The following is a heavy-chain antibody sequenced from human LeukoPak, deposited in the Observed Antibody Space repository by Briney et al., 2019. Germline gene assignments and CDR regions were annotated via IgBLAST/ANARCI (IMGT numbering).Heavy chain of an antibody. CDR1: GFTFDDYA. CDR3: AKDSQDIVVVPAAIRVYYYYHYMDV. V-gene: IGHV3-9*01. Sequence: GGSLTLSCAASGFTFDDYAMHWVRQAPGKGLEWVSGISWNSGSIGYADSVKGRFTISRDNAKNSLYLQMNSLRAEDTALYYCAKDSQDIVVVPAAIRVYYYYHYMDVWGKGTTVTVSS. CDR2: ISWNSGSI. J-gene: IGHJ6*03. D-gene: IGHD2-2*02.